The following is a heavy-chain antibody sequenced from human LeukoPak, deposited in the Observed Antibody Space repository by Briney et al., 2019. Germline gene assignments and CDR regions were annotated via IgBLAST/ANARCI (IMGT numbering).Heavy chain of an antibody. CDR3: ARDRDIVGATNGYFDY. V-gene: IGHV3-66*01. Sequence: PGGSLRLSCAASGFTFSSYAMSWVRQAPGKGLEWVSVIYSGGSTYYADSVKGRFTISRDNSKNTLYLQMNSLRAEDTAVYYCARDRDIVGATNGYFDYWGQGTLVTVSS. J-gene: IGHJ4*02. D-gene: IGHD1-26*01. CDR2: IYSGGST. CDR1: GFTFSSYA.